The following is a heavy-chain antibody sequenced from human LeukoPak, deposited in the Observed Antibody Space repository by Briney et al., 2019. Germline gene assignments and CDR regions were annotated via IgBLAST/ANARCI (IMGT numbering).Heavy chain of an antibody. V-gene: IGHV3-21*01. CDR2: ISSSSSYI. D-gene: IGHD3-22*01. CDR1: GFTFSSYS. J-gene: IGHJ6*03. Sequence: GGSLRLSCAASGFTFSSYSMNWVRQAPGKGLEWVSSISSSSSYIYYADSVKGRFTISRDNAKNSLYLQMNSLRAEDTAVYYCAREADSSGFGPYYYYYYMDVWGKGTTVTVSS. CDR3: AREADSSGFGPYYYYYYMDV.